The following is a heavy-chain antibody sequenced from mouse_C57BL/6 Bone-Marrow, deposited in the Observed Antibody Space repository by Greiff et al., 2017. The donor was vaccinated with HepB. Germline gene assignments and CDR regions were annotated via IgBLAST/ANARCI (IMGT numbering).Heavy chain of an antibody. Sequence: EVQLQQSGAELVRPGASVKLSCTASGFNIKDDYMHWVKQRPEQGLEWIGWIDPENGDTEYASKFQGKATITADTSSNTAYLQLSILTSEDTAVYYCTTDDYDSYWGQGTLVTVSA. CDR1: GFNIKDDY. CDR2: IDPENGDT. D-gene: IGHD2-4*01. J-gene: IGHJ3*01. CDR3: TTDDYDSY. V-gene: IGHV14-4*01.